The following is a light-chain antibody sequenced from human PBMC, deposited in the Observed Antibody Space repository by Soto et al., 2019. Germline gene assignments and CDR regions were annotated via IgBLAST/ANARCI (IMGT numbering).Light chain of an antibody. CDR2: GVN. Sequence: QPVLTQPASVSGSPGQSLTISCTGTSNDVGGYNYVSWYQQHPGKAPKLMIYGVNNRPSGVSNRFSGSKSGSTASLTISGLQAEDEADYYCSSQASSSTLVVFGGGTKLTVL. J-gene: IGLJ2*01. CDR3: SSQASSSTLVV. V-gene: IGLV2-14*03. CDR1: SNDVGGYNY.